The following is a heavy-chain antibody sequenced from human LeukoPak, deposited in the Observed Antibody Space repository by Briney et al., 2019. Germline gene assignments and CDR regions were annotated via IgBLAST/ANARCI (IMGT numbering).Heavy chain of an antibody. CDR3: ARDQSGSYDY. J-gene: IGHJ4*02. V-gene: IGHV4-61*02. CDR2: IYTSGST. CDR1: GGSISSGSYY. D-gene: IGHD1-26*01. Sequence: PSETLSLTCTVSGGSISSGSYYWSWIRQPAGKGLEWIGRIYTSGSTNYNPSLTSRVTISVDTSKNQFSLKLSSVTAADTAVYYCARDQSGSYDYWGQGTLVTVSS.